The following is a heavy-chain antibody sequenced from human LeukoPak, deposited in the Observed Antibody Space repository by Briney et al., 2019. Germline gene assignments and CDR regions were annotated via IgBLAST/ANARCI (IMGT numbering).Heavy chain of an antibody. CDR3: ARGRERYSYSLDY. D-gene: IGHD5-18*01. CDR1: GGTFSSYA. V-gene: IGHV1-69*05. CDR2: IIPIFGTA. J-gene: IGHJ4*02. Sequence: ASVKVSCKASGGTFSSYAISWVRQAPGQGLEWMGRIIPIFGTANYAQKFQGRVTITTDESTSTAYMELSSLRSEDTAVYYCARGRERYSYSLDYWGQGTLVTVSS.